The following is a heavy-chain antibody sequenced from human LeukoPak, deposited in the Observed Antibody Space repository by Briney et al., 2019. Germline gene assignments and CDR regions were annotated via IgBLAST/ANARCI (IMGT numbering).Heavy chain of an antibody. V-gene: IGHV4-4*07. Sequence: SETLSLACTVSGGSISSYYWSWIRQPAGKGLEWIGRINTSGTTNYNPSLKSRVTMSVDTSKNHFSLKLSSVTAAYTAVYYCARDVYYYDSSGYYSYYFDYWGQGTLVTVSS. CDR2: INTSGTT. D-gene: IGHD3-22*01. J-gene: IGHJ4*02. CDR1: GGSISSYY. CDR3: ARDVYYYDSSGYYSYYFDY.